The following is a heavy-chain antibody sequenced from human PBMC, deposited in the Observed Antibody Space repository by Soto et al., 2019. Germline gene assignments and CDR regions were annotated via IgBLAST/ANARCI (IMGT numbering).Heavy chain of an antibody. J-gene: IGHJ4*02. V-gene: IGHV1-69*13. CDR2: IIPIFGTA. D-gene: IGHD3-10*01. CDR3: AQAVRGVIIYFDY. CDR1: GGTFSSYA. Sequence: VASVKVSCKASGGTFSSYAISWVRQAPGQGLEWMGRIIPIFGTANYAQKFQGRVTITADESTSTAYMELRSLRSEDTAVYYCAQAVRGVIIYFDYWGQGTLVTVSS.